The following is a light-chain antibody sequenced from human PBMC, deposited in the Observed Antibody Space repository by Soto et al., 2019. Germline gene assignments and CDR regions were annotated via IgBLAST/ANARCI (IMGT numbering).Light chain of an antibody. CDR3: QQYSTYWS. J-gene: IGKJ1*01. Sequence: DIQMTQSHSTLSASVGDRVTITCRASESISNWLAWFQQKPGKAPKLLIHKTSTLESGLPSRFSDSGSGTEFTLTISSLQPDDFATYFCQQYSTYWSLGQGTKVEIK. V-gene: IGKV1-5*03. CDR2: KTS. CDR1: ESISNW.